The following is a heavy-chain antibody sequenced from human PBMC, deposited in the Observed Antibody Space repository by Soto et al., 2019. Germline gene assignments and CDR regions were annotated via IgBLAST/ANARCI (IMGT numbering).Heavy chain of an antibody. Sequence: EVQLVESGGGLVKPGGSLRLYGAASGFIFSSYDMNWVRQAPGKGLEWVSSIRSSSTYRYYADSVKGRFTISRDNAQNSLHLQMDSLRPEDTAVYYCAREGGYCTSTTCYDYGMDVWGQGTTVIVSS. CDR3: AREGGYCTSTTCYDYGMDV. D-gene: IGHD2-2*01. J-gene: IGHJ6*02. CDR1: GFIFSSYD. CDR2: IRSSSTYR. V-gene: IGHV3-21*01.